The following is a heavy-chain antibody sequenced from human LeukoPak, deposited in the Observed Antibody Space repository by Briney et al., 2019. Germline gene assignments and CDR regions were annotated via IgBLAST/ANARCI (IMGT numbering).Heavy chain of an antibody. Sequence: GGSLRLSCAASGFTFSSYSMNWVRQAPGKGLEWVSSISSSSSYIYYADSVKGRFTISRDNAKNSLYLQMNSLRAEDTAVYYCARYFDWFYYFDYWGQGTLVTVSS. D-gene: IGHD3-9*01. CDR2: ISSSSSYI. CDR3: ARYFDWFYYFDY. V-gene: IGHV3-21*01. CDR1: GFTFSSYS. J-gene: IGHJ4*02.